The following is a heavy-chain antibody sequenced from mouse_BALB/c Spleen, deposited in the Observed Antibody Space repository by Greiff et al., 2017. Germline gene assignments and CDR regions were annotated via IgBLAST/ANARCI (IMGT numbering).Heavy chain of an antibody. D-gene: IGHD2-10*02. CDR1: GFTFSSYA. CDR3: ARGLYGNYFDY. CDR2: ISSGGSYT. Sequence: EVKLVESGGGLVKPGGSLKLSCAASGFTFSSYAMSWVRQSPEKRLEWVAEISSGGSYTYYPDTVTGRFTISRDNAKNTLYLEMSSLRSEDTAMYYCARGLYGNYFDYWGQGTTLTVSS. J-gene: IGHJ2*01. V-gene: IGHV5-9-4*01.